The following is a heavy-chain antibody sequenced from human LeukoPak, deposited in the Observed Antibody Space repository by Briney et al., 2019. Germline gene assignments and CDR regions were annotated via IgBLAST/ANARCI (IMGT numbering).Heavy chain of an antibody. J-gene: IGHJ3*02. Sequence: GGSLRLSCAASGFTFSSYSMNWVRQAPGKGLEWVSSISSSSSYIYYADSVKGRFTISRDNAKNSLYLQMNSLRAEDTAVYYCARDCDSGYDCGGDAFDIWGQGTMVTVSS. D-gene: IGHD5-12*01. CDR3: ARDCDSGYDCGGDAFDI. CDR2: ISSSSSYI. V-gene: IGHV3-21*01. CDR1: GFTFSSYS.